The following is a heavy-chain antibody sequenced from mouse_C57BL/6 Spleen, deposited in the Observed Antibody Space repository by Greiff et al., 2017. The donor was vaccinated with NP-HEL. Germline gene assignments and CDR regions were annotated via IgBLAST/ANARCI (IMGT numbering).Heavy chain of an antibody. D-gene: IGHD2-2*01. J-gene: IGHJ3*01. Sequence: VQLVESGPGLVAPSQSLSITCTVSGFSLTSYAISWVRQPPGKGLEWLGVIWTGGGTNYNSALKSRLSISKDNSKSQVFLKMNSLQTDDTARYYCASLSPMVTTGRFAYWGQGTLVTVSA. CDR3: ASLSPMVTTGRFAY. CDR2: IWTGGGT. V-gene: IGHV2-9-1*01. CDR1: GFSLTSYA.